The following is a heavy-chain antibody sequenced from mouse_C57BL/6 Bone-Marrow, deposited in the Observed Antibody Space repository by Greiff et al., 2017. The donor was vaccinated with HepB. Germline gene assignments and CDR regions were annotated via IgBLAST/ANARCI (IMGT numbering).Heavy chain of an antibody. CDR1: GYTFTSYW. CDR2: IDPSDSYT. J-gene: IGHJ3*01. CDR3: AIPLPYYSRWGFAY. V-gene: IGHV1-50*01. D-gene: IGHD1-1*01. Sequence: QVQLQQPGAELVKPGASVKLSCKASGYTFTSYWMQWVKQRPGQGLEWIGEIDPSDSYTNYNQKFKGKATLTVDTSSSTAYMQLSSLTSEDSAVYYCAIPLPYYSRWGFAYWGQGTLVTVSA.